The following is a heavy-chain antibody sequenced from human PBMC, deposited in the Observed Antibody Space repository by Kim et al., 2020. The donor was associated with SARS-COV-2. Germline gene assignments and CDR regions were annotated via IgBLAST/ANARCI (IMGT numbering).Heavy chain of an antibody. CDR1: GYSFTSYW. D-gene: IGHD3-9*01. CDR2: IDPSDSYT. V-gene: IGHV5-10-1*01. CDR3: ARQDILTGYSLYNWFDP. J-gene: IGHJ5*02. Sequence: GESLKISCKGSGYSFTSYWISWVRQMPGKGLEWMGRIDPSDSYTNYSPSFQGHVTISADKSISTAYLQWSSLKASDTAMYYCARQDILTGYSLYNWFDPCGQGTLVTVSS.